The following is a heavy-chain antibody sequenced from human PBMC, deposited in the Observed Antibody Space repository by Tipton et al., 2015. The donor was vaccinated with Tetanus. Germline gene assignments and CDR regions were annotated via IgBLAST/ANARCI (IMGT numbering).Heavy chain of an antibody. J-gene: IGHJ4*02. D-gene: IGHD3-3*01. CDR1: GGSIRSGDHQ. CDR2: ISPSGRG. V-gene: IGHV4-61*08. Sequence: TLSLTCTVSGGSIRSGDHQWNWIRQPPGKGLEWLAYISPSGRGNSNYSLKSRITISQDKSKNQFSLKLTSVTAADTAVYYCARANYDFPNKGPFDFWGQGILVIVSS. CDR3: ARANYDFPNKGPFDF.